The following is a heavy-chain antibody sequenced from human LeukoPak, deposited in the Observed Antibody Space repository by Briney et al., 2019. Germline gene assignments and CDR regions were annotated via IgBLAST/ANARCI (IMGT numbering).Heavy chain of an antibody. CDR3: AKGGPGFSNNW. CDR1: GFIFSSYD. V-gene: IGHV3-48*01. J-gene: IGHJ4*02. CDR2: ISTDGTTM. D-gene: IGHD1-1*01. Sequence: GGSLRLSCAASGFIFSSYDMNWVRQAPGKGLEWVSYISTDGTTMYYADSVKGRFTISRDNAQNSLYLQMSSLRAEDTAVYYCAKGGPGFSNNWRGQGTLVTVSS.